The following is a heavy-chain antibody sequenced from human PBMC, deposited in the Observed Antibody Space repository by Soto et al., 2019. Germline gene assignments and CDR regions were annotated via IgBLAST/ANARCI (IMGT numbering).Heavy chain of an antibody. D-gene: IGHD3-3*01. CDR2: IRSKAYGGTT. CDR3: TRDSYGFWSGYYAGDYYGMDV. Sequence: GGSLRLSCTASGFTFGDYAMSWFRQAPGKGLEWVGFIRSKAYGGTTEYAASVKGRFTISRDDSKSIAYLQMNSLKTEDTAVYYCTRDSYGFWSGYYAGDYYGMDVWGQGTTVTVSS. J-gene: IGHJ6*02. CDR1: GFTFGDYA. V-gene: IGHV3-49*03.